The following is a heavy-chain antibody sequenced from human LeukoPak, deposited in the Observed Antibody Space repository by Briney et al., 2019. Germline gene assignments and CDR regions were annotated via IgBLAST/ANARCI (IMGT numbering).Heavy chain of an antibody. Sequence: PSETLSLTCTVSGGSISRDYWSWIRQPPGKGLEWPGYIYSSGTINFNPSLKSRLTMSVDTSKNQFSLKLSSVTAADTAVYYCARHDKGFDYWGQGTLVTVSA. CDR1: GGSISRDY. D-gene: IGHD3-22*01. CDR2: IYSSGTI. J-gene: IGHJ4*02. V-gene: IGHV4-59*08. CDR3: ARHDKGFDY.